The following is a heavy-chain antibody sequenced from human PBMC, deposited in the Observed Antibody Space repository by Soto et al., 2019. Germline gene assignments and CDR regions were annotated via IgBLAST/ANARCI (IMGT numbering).Heavy chain of an antibody. Sequence: QVQLQESGPGQVKSSETLSLTCTVSGGSMTSYYWSWIRKSAGKGLEWIGRIYISGLTNYNPSLESRVTMSVDTSKSQCSLRLSSVTAADSAVDYCVRDKGSYQETWFDPWGQGILVSVSS. V-gene: IGHV4-4*07. J-gene: IGHJ5*02. D-gene: IGHD3-16*02. CDR1: GGSMTSYY. CDR3: VRDKGSYQETWFDP. CDR2: IYISGLT.